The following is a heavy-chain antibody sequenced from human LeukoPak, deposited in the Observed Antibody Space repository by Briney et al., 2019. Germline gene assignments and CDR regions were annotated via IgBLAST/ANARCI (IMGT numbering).Heavy chain of an antibody. Sequence: GASVKVSCKASGYTFINFGISWVRQAPGQGLEWMGWISAYNGNTKYAQKLQGRVTMTTDTSTSTAYMELRSLRSDDTAVYYCARIRDSSLSLPYYFDYWGQGTLVTVSS. D-gene: IGHD6-19*01. J-gene: IGHJ4*02. CDR2: ISAYNGNT. CDR1: GYTFINFG. CDR3: ARIRDSSLSLPYYFDY. V-gene: IGHV1-18*01.